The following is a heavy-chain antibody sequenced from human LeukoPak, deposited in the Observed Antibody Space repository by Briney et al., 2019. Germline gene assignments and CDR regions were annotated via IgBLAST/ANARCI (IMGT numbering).Heavy chain of an antibody. Sequence: ASVKVSCKASGYTFTSYYMHWVRQAPGQGLEWMGIISPSGGSTSYAQKFQGRVTMTRDTSTSTVYMELSSLRSEDTAVYYCAGPGYCSGGSCYRRGEMDVWGQGTTVTVSS. J-gene: IGHJ6*02. CDR1: GYTFTSYY. V-gene: IGHV1-46*01. D-gene: IGHD2-15*01. CDR2: ISPSGGST. CDR3: AGPGYCSGGSCYRRGEMDV.